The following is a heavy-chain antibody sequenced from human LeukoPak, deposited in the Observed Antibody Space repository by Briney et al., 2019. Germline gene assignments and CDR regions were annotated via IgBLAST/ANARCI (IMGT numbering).Heavy chain of an antibody. D-gene: IGHD4-17*01. CDR3: ARGYSTVTTFDY. Sequence: GGSLRLSCGASGFTVSSNYMSWVRQAPGKGLEWISVIYSGGSTYYADSVKGRFTISRHNSKNTLYLQMNSLRAEDTAVYYCARGYSTVTTFDYWGQGTLVTVSS. CDR1: GFTVSSNY. J-gene: IGHJ4*02. V-gene: IGHV3-53*04. CDR2: IYSGGST.